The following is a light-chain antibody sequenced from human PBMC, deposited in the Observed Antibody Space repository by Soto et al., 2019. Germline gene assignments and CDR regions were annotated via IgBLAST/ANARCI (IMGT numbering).Light chain of an antibody. CDR3: QQYSSSGR. CDR2: VAS. CDR1: HSVTDRY. J-gene: IGKJ1*01. Sequence: VVMRNSPATLVLSPGEIASLSGRASHSVTDRYFAWFQQIPGEAPRLLIYVASRWATGIPDRFSGSGSGTGFTLTITGLEPEDCAMKYSQQYSSSGRVGQRTKVEI. V-gene: IGKV3-20*01.